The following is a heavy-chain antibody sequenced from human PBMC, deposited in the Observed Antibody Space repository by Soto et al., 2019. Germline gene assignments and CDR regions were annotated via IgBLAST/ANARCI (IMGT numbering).Heavy chain of an antibody. D-gene: IGHD6-19*01. J-gene: IGHJ4*02. V-gene: IGHV4-34*01. CDR3: ARGRPGIALAGPYYIDY. CDR2: INHSGST. Sequence: SETLSLTCAVYGGSSSGYYWSWIRQPPGKGLEWIGEINHSGSTNYNPSLKSRVTISVDTSKNQFSLKLSSVTAADTAVYYCARGRPGIALAGPYYIDYWGQGTLVSVSS. CDR1: GGSSSGYY.